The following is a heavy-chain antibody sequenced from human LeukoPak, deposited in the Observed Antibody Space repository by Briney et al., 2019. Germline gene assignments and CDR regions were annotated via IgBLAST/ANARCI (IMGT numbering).Heavy chain of an antibody. V-gene: IGHV4-59*08. D-gene: IGHD1-26*01. CDR2: IYYSGST. CDR1: GGSLSNYY. J-gene: IGHJ4*02. CDR3: ARSGTVGAMPV. Sequence: KPSETLSLTCTVSGGSLSNYYWSWIRLPPGKRLEWIGYIYYSGSTNYNPSLKSRVTISVDTSKNQFSLKLSSVTAADTAVYYWARSGTVGAMPVWGQGTLDTVSS.